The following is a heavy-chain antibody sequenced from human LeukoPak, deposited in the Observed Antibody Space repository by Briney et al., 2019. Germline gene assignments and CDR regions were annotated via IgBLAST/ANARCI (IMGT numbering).Heavy chain of an antibody. CDR3: ARGAVIPIVVVPAAIRYFDY. J-gene: IGHJ4*02. V-gene: IGHV4-34*01. D-gene: IGHD2-2*02. Sequence: SETLSLTCAVYGGSFSGYYWSWIRQPPGKGLEWIGEINHSGSTNYNLSLKSRVTISVDTSKNQFSLKLSSVTAADTAVYYCARGAVIPIVVVPAAIRYFDYWGQGTLVTVSS. CDR2: INHSGST. CDR1: GGSFSGYY.